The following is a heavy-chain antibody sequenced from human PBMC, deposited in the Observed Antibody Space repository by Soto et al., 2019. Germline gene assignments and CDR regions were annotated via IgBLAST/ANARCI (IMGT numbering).Heavy chain of an antibody. CDR3: ATWRYDY. V-gene: IGHV6-1*01. Sequence: PSQTLSLTCAISGDSVSSNSAAWNWIRHSPSRGLEWLGRTYYRSKWYNDYAVSLRGRITINPDTTKNQFSLQLNSATPEGTAVYYCATWRYDYWGQGTLVTVSS. J-gene: IGHJ4*02. CDR1: GDSVSSNSAA. CDR2: TYYRSKWYN.